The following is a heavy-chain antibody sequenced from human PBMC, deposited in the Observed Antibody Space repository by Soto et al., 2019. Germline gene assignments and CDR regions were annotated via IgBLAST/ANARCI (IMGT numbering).Heavy chain of an antibody. CDR2: IHYSGSA. CDR1: GGSITGYY. CDR3: ARGLISGSHYSGGWYYFDS. D-gene: IGHD1-26*01. Sequence: PSETLSLTCTVSGGSITGYYWSWIRQPPGKGPEWIGNIHYSGSANYNPSLKSRVTISVHTSSSQFSLELSSATAAGTAVYYCARGLISGSHYSGGWYYFDSWGQGTQVTVSS. J-gene: IGHJ4*02. V-gene: IGHV4-59*12.